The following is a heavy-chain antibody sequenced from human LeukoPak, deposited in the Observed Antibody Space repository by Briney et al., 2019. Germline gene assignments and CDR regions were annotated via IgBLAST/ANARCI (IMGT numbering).Heavy chain of an antibody. J-gene: IGHJ6*02. CDR2: IYSGGST. CDR1: GFTVSSNC. CDR3: ARDKGWALGMDV. V-gene: IGHV3-66*02. D-gene: IGHD6-19*01. Sequence: GGSLRLSCAASGFTVSSNCMSWVRQAPGKGLEWVSVIYSGGSTYYADSVKGRFTISGDNSKNTLYLQMNSLRAEDTAVYYCARDKGWALGMDVWGQGTTVTVSS.